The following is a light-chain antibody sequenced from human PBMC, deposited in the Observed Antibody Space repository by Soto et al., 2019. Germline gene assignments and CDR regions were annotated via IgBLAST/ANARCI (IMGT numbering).Light chain of an antibody. CDR3: QQSNSTTNT. CDR2: AAT. Sequence: DIQMTQSPSSLSASVGDRVTITCRASQSINSYLNWYQEEPGKAPKLLIYAATSLQRGVPSRFSDSGYGKDFTITISSLQPEDFATYSSQQSNSTTNTIGHATRL. V-gene: IGKV1-39*01. CDR1: QSINSY. J-gene: IGKJ5*01.